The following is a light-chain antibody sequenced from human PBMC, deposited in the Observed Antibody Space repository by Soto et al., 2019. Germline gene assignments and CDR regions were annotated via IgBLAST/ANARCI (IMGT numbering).Light chain of an antibody. CDR3: QQYNTLFGT. CDR2: KAS. CDR1: QTISSW. J-gene: IGKJ1*01. Sequence: DIQMTQSPSTLSGSVGDRVTITCRASQTISSWLAWYQQKPGKAPKLLIYKASSLESGVPSRFSGSGSGTEFTLTISSLQPDDFATYYCQQYNTLFGTFGQGTKVDIK. V-gene: IGKV1-5*03.